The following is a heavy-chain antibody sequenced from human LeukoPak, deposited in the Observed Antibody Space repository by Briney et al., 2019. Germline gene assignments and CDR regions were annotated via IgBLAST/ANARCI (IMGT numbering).Heavy chain of an antibody. CDR1: GFTFSSYW. CDR3: ARDLEAYQQPLNWFDP. CDR2: IKQDGSEK. J-gene: IGHJ5*02. Sequence: PGGSLRLSCAASGFTFSSYWMSWVRQGPGKGLEWVANIKQDGSEKYYVDSVKGRFTISRDNAKNSLYLQMNSLRAEDTAVYYCARDLEAYQQPLNWFDPWGQGTLVTVSS. V-gene: IGHV3-7*01. D-gene: IGHD2-2*01.